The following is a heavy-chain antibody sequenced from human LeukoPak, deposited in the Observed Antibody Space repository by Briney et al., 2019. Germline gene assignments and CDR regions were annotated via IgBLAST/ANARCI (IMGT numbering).Heavy chain of an antibody. V-gene: IGHV1-69*05. CDR3: ARDLPENTAFNWFDP. D-gene: IGHD5-18*01. Sequence: ASVKVSCKASGGTFSSYAISWVRQAPGQGLEWMVRIIPIFGTANYAQKFQGRVTITTDESTSTAYMELSSLRSEDTAVYYCARDLPENTAFNWFDPWGQGTLVTVSS. J-gene: IGHJ5*02. CDR2: IIPIFGTA. CDR1: GGTFSSYA.